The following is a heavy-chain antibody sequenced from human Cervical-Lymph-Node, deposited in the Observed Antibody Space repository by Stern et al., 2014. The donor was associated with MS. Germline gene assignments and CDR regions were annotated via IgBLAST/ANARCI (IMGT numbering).Heavy chain of an antibody. CDR3: ARDKGMFFL. CDR2: IYYGGST. V-gene: IGHV4-59*01. Sequence: QVQLQQWGPGLVKPSETLSLTCTASGGSITNYYWSWIRQPPGKGLEWIGHIYYGGSTNYNPPLKSRITKSVNTSKNQFSLKMSSVTAADSAVYYCARDKGMFFLWGQGTLVTVSS. D-gene: IGHD2/OR15-2a*01. J-gene: IGHJ4*01. CDR1: GGSITNYY.